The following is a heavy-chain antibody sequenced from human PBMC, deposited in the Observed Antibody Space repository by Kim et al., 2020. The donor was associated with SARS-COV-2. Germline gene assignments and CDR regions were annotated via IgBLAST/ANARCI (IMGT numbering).Heavy chain of an antibody. J-gene: IGHJ5*02. D-gene: IGHD4-17*01. V-gene: IGHV3-30*02. Sequence: CYADSVKGRFTISRDNSKNTLYLQMTSLRAEDTAVYYCAKVGYGDNWFDPWGQGTLVTVSS. CDR3: AKVGYGDNWFDP.